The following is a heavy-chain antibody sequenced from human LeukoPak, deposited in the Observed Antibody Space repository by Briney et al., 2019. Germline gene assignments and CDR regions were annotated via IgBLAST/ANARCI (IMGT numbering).Heavy chain of an antibody. CDR3: ARPVEYSGSYYGEHYFDY. CDR2: IYYSGST. J-gene: IGHJ4*02. CDR1: GGSISSSSYY. V-gene: IGHV4-39*01. D-gene: IGHD1-26*01. Sequence: SETLSLTCTVSGGSISSSSYYWGWIRQPPGKVLEWIGSIYYSGSTYYNPSLKSRVTISVDTSKNQFSLKLSSVTAADTAVYYCARPVEYSGSYYGEHYFDYWGQGTLVTVSS.